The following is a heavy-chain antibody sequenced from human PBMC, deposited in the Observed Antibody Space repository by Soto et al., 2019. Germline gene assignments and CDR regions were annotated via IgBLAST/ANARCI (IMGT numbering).Heavy chain of an antibody. CDR3: ARRLGDVVVPAAMPENKGGYYYYYMDV. Sequence: SETLSLTCTVSGGSISSYYWSWIRQPPGKGLEWIGYIYYSGSTNYNPSLKSRVTISVDTSKNQFSLKLSSVTAADTAVYYCARRLGDVVVPAAMPENKGGYYYYYMDVWGKGTTVTVSS. D-gene: IGHD2-2*01. CDR1: GGSISSYY. V-gene: IGHV4-59*08. CDR2: IYYSGST. J-gene: IGHJ6*03.